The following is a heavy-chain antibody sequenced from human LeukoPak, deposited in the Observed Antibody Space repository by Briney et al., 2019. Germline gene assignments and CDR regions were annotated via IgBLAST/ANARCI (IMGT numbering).Heavy chain of an antibody. Sequence: GRSLRLSCAASGFTFDDYAMHWVRQAPGKGLEWVSGISWNSGSIGYADSVKGRFTISRDNAKNSLYLQMNSLRAEDTALYYCAKAIHSYGNRLTYSNFDYWGQGTLVTVSS. CDR3: AKAIHSYGNRLTYSNFDY. V-gene: IGHV3-9*01. J-gene: IGHJ4*02. CDR1: GFTFDDYA. CDR2: ISWNSGSI. D-gene: IGHD5-18*01.